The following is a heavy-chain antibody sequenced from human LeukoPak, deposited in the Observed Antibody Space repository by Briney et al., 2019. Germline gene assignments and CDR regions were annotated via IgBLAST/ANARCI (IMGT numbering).Heavy chain of an antibody. V-gene: IGHV4-61*02. CDR2: IYTSGST. CDR1: GGSISSGSYC. CDR3: ASWGYCTNGVCRAFDI. D-gene: IGHD2-8*01. Sequence: SETLSLTCTVSGGSISSGSYCWSWIRQPAGKGLEWIGRIYTSGSTNYNPSLKSRVTISVDTSKNQFSLKLSSVTAADTAVYYCASWGYCTNGVCRAFDIWGQGTMVTVSS. J-gene: IGHJ3*02.